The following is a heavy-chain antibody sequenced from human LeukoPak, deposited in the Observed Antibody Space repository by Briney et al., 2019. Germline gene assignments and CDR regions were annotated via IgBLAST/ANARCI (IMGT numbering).Heavy chain of an antibody. Sequence: SETLSLTCTVSGGSISSYYWSWIRQPPGKGLEWIGYIYYSGSTNYNPSLKSRVTISVDTSKNQFSLKLSSVTAADTAVYYCAGWSGYYYVFDYWGQGTLVTVSS. J-gene: IGHJ4*02. CDR2: IYYSGST. V-gene: IGHV4-59*01. CDR1: GGSISSYY. CDR3: AGWSGYYYVFDY. D-gene: IGHD3-3*01.